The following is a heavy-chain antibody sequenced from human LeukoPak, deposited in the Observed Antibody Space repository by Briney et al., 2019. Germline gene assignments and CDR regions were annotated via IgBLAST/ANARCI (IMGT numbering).Heavy chain of an antibody. Sequence: GGSLRLSCAASGFTFSDYYMNWIRQAPGKGLEWVSYISSSGSTLYYADSVKGRITISRDNAKNSLYLQMNSLRAEDTAIYYCTRVGYIDEGIDYWGQGTLVTVSS. CDR2: ISSSGSTL. D-gene: IGHD5-24*01. CDR3: TRVGYIDEGIDY. J-gene: IGHJ4*02. CDR1: GFTFSDYY. V-gene: IGHV3-11*04.